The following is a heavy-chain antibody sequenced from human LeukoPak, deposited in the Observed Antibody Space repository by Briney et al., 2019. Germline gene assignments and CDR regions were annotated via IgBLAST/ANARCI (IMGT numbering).Heavy chain of an antibody. J-gene: IGHJ6*02. CDR1: GFTFSSYS. V-gene: IGHV3-53*01. CDR3: ARGPVVVPATYYYYGMDV. Sequence: GGSLRLSCAASGFTFSSYSMNWVRQAPGKGLEWVSVIYSGGSTYYADSVKGRFTISRDNSENTLYLQMNSLRAEDTAVYYCARGPVVVPATYYYYGMDVWGQGTTVTVSS. CDR2: IYSGGST. D-gene: IGHD2-2*01.